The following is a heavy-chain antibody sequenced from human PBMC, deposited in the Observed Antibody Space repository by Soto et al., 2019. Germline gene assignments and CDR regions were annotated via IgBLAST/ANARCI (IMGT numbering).Heavy chain of an antibody. J-gene: IGHJ6*02. D-gene: IGHD2-2*01. CDR2: IYYSGST. Sequence: QVQLQESGPGLVKPSETLSLTCTVSGGSVSSGSYYWSWIRQPPGKGLEWIGYIYYSGSTNYNPSLNTRDTLSVDTSNNQFSPKLSSVTAADTAVYYCARAPGYCSSTSCYGYYYGMDVWGQGTTVTVSS. CDR3: ARAPGYCSSTSCYGYYYGMDV. V-gene: IGHV4-61*01. CDR1: GGSVSSGSYY.